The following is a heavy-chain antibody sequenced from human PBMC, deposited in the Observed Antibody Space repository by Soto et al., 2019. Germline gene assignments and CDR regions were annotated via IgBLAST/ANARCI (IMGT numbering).Heavy chain of an antibody. D-gene: IGHD3-3*01. CDR1: GFSLTTSGVG. CDR2: MYWDEDK. CDR3: AHRVLRTVSGLVTTTAIYFDF. J-gene: IGHJ4*02. Sequence: QITLNESGPTVVRPTETLTLTCRFSGFSLTTSGVGVGWIRQSPGKAPEWLALMYWDEDKRYSASLKSRLTIAQDTSKNQVVLTVYDLDTTDTAAYYCAHRVLRTVSGLVTTTAIYFDFWGQGTPVAVSS. V-gene: IGHV2-5*02.